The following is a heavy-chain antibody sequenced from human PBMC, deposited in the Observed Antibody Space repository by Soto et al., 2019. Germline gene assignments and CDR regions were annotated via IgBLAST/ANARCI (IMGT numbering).Heavy chain of an antibody. CDR3: ARGKEAVARGYYYGMDV. V-gene: IGHV6-1*01. J-gene: IGHJ6*02. CDR2: TYYRSKWYN. Sequence: SQTLSLTCAISGDSVSSNSAAWNWIRQSPSRGLEWLGRTYYRSKWYNDYAVSVKSRITINPDTSKNQFSLQLNSVTPEDTAVYYCARGKEAVARGYYYGMDVWGQAPTVTVSS. D-gene: IGHD6-19*01. CDR1: GDSVSSNSAA.